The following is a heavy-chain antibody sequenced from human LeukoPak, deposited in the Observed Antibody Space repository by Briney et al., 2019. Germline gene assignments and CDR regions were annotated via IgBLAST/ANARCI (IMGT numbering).Heavy chain of an antibody. CDR2: IYTSGST. Sequence: PSETLSLTCTVSGGSISSGSYYWSWIRQPAGKGLEWIGRIYTSGSTNYNPSLKSRVTISVDTSKNQFSLKLSSVTAADTAVYYCARDYYILPALSYNWFDPWGQGTLVTVSS. V-gene: IGHV4-61*02. J-gene: IGHJ5*02. D-gene: IGHD3-10*02. CDR1: GGSISSGSYY. CDR3: ARDYYILPALSYNWFDP.